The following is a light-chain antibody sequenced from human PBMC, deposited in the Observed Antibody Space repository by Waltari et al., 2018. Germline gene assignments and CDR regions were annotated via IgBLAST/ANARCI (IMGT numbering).Light chain of an antibody. CDR3: SSYTSTSSPWV. V-gene: IGLV2-14*03. J-gene: IGLJ3*02. Sequence: QSALTQPASVSGSPGQAITIPCTGTSRDMGIYNFCSWYQQHPDKAPKPVIYGFSNRPSGVSNRFSGSKSGNTASLTISGLQAEDEADYYCSSYTSTSSPWVFGGGTKLTVL. CDR1: SRDMGIYNF. CDR2: GFS.